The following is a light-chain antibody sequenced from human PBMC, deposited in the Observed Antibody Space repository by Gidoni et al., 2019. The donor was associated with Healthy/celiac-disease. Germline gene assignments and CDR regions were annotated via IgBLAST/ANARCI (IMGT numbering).Light chain of an antibody. Sequence: DIVMTQSPASLAVSLGERATINCKSSQSVLYSSNSKNYLPWYQQKPGQPPKLLIYWASTRESGVPDRCSGSGSGTDFTLTIRSLQAEDVAVYYCRQYYSTPLTFGGGTKVEIK. CDR1: QSVLYSSNSKNY. CDR3: RQYYSTPLT. J-gene: IGKJ4*01. CDR2: WAS. V-gene: IGKV4-1*01.